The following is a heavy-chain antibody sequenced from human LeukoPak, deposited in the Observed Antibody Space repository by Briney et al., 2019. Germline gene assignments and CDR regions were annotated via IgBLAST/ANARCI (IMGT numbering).Heavy chain of an antibody. CDR2: ISYDGSNK. CDR1: GFTFSSYA. Sequence: HSGGSLRLSCAASGFTFSSYAMHWVRQAPGKGLEWVAVISYDGSNKYYADSVKGRFTISRDNSKNTLYLQMNSLRAEDTAVYYCARERDPHMYYDFWSGYPPGCDYWGQGTLVTVSS. V-gene: IGHV3-30-3*01. J-gene: IGHJ4*02. D-gene: IGHD3-3*01. CDR3: ARERDPHMYYDFWSGYPPGCDY.